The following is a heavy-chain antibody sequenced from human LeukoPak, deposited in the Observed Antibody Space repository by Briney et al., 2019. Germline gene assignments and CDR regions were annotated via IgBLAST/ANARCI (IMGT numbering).Heavy chain of an antibody. Sequence: SETLSLTCAVSGGSISSGGYSWSWIRQPPGKGLEWIGYIYHSGSTYYNPSLKSRVTISVDRSKNQFSLKLSSVTAADTAVYYCARGDYYGSGSPFGFPKGNWFDPWGQGTQVTVSS. V-gene: IGHV4-30-2*01. CDR2: IYHSGST. CDR1: GGSISSGGYS. D-gene: IGHD3-10*01. J-gene: IGHJ5*02. CDR3: ARGDYYGSGSPFGFPKGNWFDP.